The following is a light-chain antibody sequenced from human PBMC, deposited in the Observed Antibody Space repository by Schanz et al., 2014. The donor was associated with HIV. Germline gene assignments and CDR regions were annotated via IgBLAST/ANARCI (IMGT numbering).Light chain of an antibody. CDR3: QQYNSHSYT. V-gene: IGKV1-5*03. CDR2: RAS. Sequence: DIQMTQSPSTLSASIGDEVTITCRASHYISSWLAWYQQRPGQAPNLLIYRASTLEAGVSSRFSGSGSGTEFTLTISSLQPDDFATYYCQQYNSHSYTFGQGTTLEI. CDR1: HYISSW. J-gene: IGKJ2*01.